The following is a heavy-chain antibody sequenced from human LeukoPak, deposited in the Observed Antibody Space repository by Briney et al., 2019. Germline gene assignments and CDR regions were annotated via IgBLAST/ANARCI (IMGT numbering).Heavy chain of an antibody. V-gene: IGHV3-48*04. CDR3: AREGSAADDFDY. CDR2: ISTSSGTM. D-gene: IGHD2-2*01. J-gene: IGHJ4*02. Sequence: GGSLRLSCTASGFTFSTYSMNWVRQAPGKGLEWVSYISTSSGTMYYADSVKGRFTISRDNAQNSLYLQMNSLTAEDTAVYYCAREGSAADDFDYWGQGTLVTVSS. CDR1: GFTFSTYS.